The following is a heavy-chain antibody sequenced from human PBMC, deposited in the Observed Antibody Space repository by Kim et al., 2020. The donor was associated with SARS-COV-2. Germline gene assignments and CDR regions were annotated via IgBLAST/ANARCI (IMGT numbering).Heavy chain of an antibody. D-gene: IGHD6-13*01. V-gene: IGHV7-4-1*02. CDR2: INTNTGNP. Sequence: ASVKVSCKASGYTFTSYAMNWVRQAPGQGLEWMGWINTNTGNPTYAQGFTGRFVFSLDTSVSTAYLQISSLKAEDTAVYYCARDGIIAAAGTHYYYYGMDVWGQGTTVTVSS. J-gene: IGHJ6*02. CDR1: GYTFTSYA. CDR3: ARDGIIAAAGTHYYYYGMDV.